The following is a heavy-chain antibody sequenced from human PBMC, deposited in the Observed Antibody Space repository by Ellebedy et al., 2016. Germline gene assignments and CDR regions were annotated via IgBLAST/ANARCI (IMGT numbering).Heavy chain of an antibody. V-gene: IGHV4-59*12. CDR3: AGGPSTVTSVYGMDV. D-gene: IGHD4-17*01. CDR2: IYYSGST. Sequence: SETLSLTXTVSGGSISSYYWNWIRQPPGKGLEWIGYIYYSGSTNYNPSLKSRVTISVDTSKNQFSLKLSSVTAADTAVYYCAGGPSTVTSVYGMDVWGQGTTVTVSS. J-gene: IGHJ6*02. CDR1: GGSISSYY.